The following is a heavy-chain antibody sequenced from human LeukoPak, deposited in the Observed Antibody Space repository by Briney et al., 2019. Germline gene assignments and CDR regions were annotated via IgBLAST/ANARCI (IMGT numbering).Heavy chain of an antibody. CDR3: AREPVGDKSFDY. J-gene: IGHJ4*02. D-gene: IGHD1-26*01. CDR1: QFIFSSHT. Sequence: PGGSLRLSCAASQFIFSSHTMNWVRQAPGKGLEWVSSLSSSGTYIYYADSVKGRFTISRDKAKDSLYLQMNSLRVEDTAVYSCAREPVGDKSFDYWGQGTLVTVSS. CDR2: LSSSGTYI. V-gene: IGHV3-21*01.